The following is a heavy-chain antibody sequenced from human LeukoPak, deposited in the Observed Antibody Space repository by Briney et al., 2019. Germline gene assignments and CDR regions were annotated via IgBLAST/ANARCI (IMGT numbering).Heavy chain of an antibody. CDR2: IYYSGST. J-gene: IGHJ4*02. CDR3: ARGVGYYDSSGYIYYFDY. V-gene: IGHV4-39*01. Sequence: SETLSLTCTVSGGSISSSSYYWGWIRQPPGKGLEWSGSIYYSGSTYYNPSLKSRVTISVDTSKNQFSLKLSSVTAADTAVYYCARGVGYYDSSGYIYYFDYWGQGTLVTVSS. D-gene: IGHD3-22*01. CDR1: GGSISSSSYY.